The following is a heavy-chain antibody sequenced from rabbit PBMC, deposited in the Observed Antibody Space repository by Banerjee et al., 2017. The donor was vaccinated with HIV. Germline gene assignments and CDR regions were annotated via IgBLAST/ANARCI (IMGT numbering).Heavy chain of an antibody. CDR2: IYPGSGST. CDR3: ARTGSDTVSYYSL. D-gene: IGHD4-2*01. V-gene: IGHV1S45*01. CDR1: GFSFSSSYY. J-gene: IGHJ4*01. Sequence: QEQLEESGGGLVQPEGSLTLTCTASGFSFSSSYYMCWVRQAPGKGLEWIGCIYPGSGSTHYASWAKGRFTISKTSSTTVTLQMTSLTAADTATYFCARTGSDTVSYYSLWGQGTLVTVS.